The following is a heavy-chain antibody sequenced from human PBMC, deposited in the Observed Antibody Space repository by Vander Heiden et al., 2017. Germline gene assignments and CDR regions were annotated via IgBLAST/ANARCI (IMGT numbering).Heavy chain of an antibody. CDR2: VYYGGST. Sequence: QLQLQESGAGLVEPSETLSVTCTVSGSAVISPTYYGVWLRQPRGKGLTWIGTVYYGGSTYYNPALKSRVTISVDASNNQFSLSLSSVTAADTAIYCWARQQRPTSNGKPIDDWGLGTLVAVSS. CDR1: GSAVISPTYY. V-gene: IGHV4-39*01. D-gene: IGHD1-1*01. CDR3: ARQQRPTSNGKPIDD. J-gene: IGHJ4*02.